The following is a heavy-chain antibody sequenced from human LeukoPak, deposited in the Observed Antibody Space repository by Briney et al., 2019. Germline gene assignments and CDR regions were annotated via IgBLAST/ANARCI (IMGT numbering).Heavy chain of an antibody. CDR2: MNPNSGNT. CDR3: ARQWVDDSSGPDGAFDI. J-gene: IGHJ3*02. D-gene: IGHD3-22*01. CDR1: GYTFTSYD. V-gene: IGHV1-8*01. Sequence: ASVKVSCKASGYTFTSYDINWVRQATGQGLEWMGWMNPNSGNTGYAQKFQGRVTMTRNTSISTAYMELSSLRSEDTAVYYCARQWVDDSSGPDGAFDIWGQGTMVTVSS.